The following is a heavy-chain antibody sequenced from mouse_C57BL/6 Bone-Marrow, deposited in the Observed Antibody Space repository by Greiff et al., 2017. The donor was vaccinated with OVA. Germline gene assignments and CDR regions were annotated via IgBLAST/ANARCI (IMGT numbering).Heavy chain of an antibody. V-gene: IGHV1-78*01. CDR1: GYTFTDHT. CDR3: ARGGYGNLYAMDY. J-gene: IGHJ4*01. Sequence: VVKPGASVKISCKVSGYTFTDHTIHWMKQRPEQGLEWIGYIYPRDGSTKYNEKFKGKATLSADKSSSTAYMQLNRLPSEDSAVYFCARGGYGNLYAMDYWGQGTSVTVSS. D-gene: IGHD1-1*01. CDR2: IYPRDGST.